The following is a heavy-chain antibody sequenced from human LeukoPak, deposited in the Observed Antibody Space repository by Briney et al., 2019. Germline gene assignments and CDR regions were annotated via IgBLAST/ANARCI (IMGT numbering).Heavy chain of an antibody. D-gene: IGHD3-22*01. Sequence: SETLSLTCTVSGGSISSGGYYWSWIRQPPGKGLEWIGYIYYSGSTYYNPSLKSRVAMSVDMSKNQFSLKLSSVTVADTAVYYCAREDFYYFDSSGYYLYWGQGTLATVSS. CDR2: IYYSGST. CDR1: GGSISSGGYY. CDR3: AREDFYYFDSSGYYLY. J-gene: IGHJ4*02. V-gene: IGHV4-30-4*08.